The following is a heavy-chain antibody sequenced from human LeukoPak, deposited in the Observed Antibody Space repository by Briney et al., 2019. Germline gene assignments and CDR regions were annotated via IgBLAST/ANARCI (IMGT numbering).Heavy chain of an antibody. D-gene: IGHD6-19*01. V-gene: IGHV3-30-3*01. CDR1: GFTFSSYA. CDR2: ISYDGSNK. Sequence: KPGGSLRLSCAASGFTFSSYAMHWVRQAPGKGLEWVAVISYDGSNKYYADPVKGRFTISRDNSKNTLYLQMNSLRAEDTAVYYCAKDLMAGSTLDYWGQGTLVTVSS. J-gene: IGHJ4*02. CDR3: AKDLMAGSTLDY.